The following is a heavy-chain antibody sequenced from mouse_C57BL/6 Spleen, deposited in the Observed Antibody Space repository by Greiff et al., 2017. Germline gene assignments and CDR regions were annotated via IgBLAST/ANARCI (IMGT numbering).Heavy chain of an antibody. CDR1: GFTFSDYG. J-gene: IGHJ4*01. Sequence: DVTLVESGGGLVKPGGSLKLSCAASGFTFSDYGMHWVRQAPEKGLEWVAYISSGSSTIYYADTVKGRFTLSRDNANNTLFLQMTILRSEDTAMYYCARSLLSYYYAMDYGGQGTSVTVSS. CDR3: ARSLLSYYYAMDY. D-gene: IGHD2-10*01. V-gene: IGHV5-17*01. CDR2: ISSGSSTI.